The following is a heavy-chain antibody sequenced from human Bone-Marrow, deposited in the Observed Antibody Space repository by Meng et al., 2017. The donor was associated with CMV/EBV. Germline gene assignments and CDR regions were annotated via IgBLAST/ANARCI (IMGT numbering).Heavy chain of an antibody. CDR3: AGEGGRGHYDFWSGYYWADAFDI. J-gene: IGHJ3*02. CDR2: IYYSGST. D-gene: IGHD3-3*01. CDR1: GGSISSSSYY. V-gene: IGHV4-39*07. Sequence: SETLSLTCTVSGGSISSSSYYWGWIRQPPGKGLEWIGSIYYSGSTYYNPSLKSRVTISVDTSKNQFSLKLSSVTAADTAVYYCAGEGGRGHYDFWSGYYWADAFDIWGQGTMVTVSS.